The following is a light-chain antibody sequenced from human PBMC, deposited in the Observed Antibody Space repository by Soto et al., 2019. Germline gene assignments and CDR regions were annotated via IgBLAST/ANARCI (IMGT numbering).Light chain of an antibody. CDR1: QGIRND. V-gene: IGKV1-6*01. J-gene: IGKJ2*01. CDR3: LQDYNYPLT. CDR2: AAS. Sequence: AIQMTQSPSSLSASVGDRVTITCRASQGIRNDLGWYQQKPGKAPKLLIYAASSLQSGVPSRFIGSGSGTDFTLTISSLQPEGFATYYCLQDYNYPLTFGQGTKVDIK.